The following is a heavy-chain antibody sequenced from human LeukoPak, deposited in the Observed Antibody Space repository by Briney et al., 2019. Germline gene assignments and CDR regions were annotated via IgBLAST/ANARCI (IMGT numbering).Heavy chain of an antibody. CDR2: ISGSGGST. CDR3: AKAHWRSGIMVQGVIGPFDY. V-gene: IGHV3-23*01. CDR1: GFTFSSYA. Sequence: GGSLRLSCAASGFTFSSYAMSWVRQAPGKGLEWVSAISGSGGSTYYADSVKGRFTISRDNSKNTLYLQMNSLRAEDTAVYYCAKAHWRSGIMVQGVIGPFDYWGQGTLVTVSS. D-gene: IGHD3-10*01. J-gene: IGHJ4*02.